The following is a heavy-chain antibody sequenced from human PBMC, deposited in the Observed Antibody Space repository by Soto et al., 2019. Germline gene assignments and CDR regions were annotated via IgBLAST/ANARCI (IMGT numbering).Heavy chain of an antibody. Sequence: QVQLQESGPRLVKPSQTLSLTCTVSGDSISSVFYYWSWIRQPPGKGLEWIGYIYYSENAYYNPSLKSRVSMSVDTSKNQFSLRLTSVTSADTPVYYRAQTDYGSGAHLIWGQGTLVPVSS. D-gene: IGHD3-10*01. CDR1: GDSISSVFYY. CDR3: AQTDYGSGAHLI. CDR2: IYYSENA. V-gene: IGHV4-30-4*01. J-gene: IGHJ4*02.